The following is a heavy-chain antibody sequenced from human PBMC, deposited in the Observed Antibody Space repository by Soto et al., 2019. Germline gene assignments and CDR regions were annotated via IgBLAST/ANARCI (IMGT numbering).Heavy chain of an antibody. CDR3: VRDYYYYYYMDV. CDR1: GFTFSSYA. J-gene: IGHJ6*03. V-gene: IGHV3-23*01. CDR2: ISGSGGST. Sequence: GGSLRLSCAAPGFTFSSYAMSWVRQAPGKGLEWVSAISGSGGSTYYADSVKGRFTISRDNSKNTLYLQMNSLRAEDTAVYYCVRDYYYYYYMDVWGKGTTVTVSS.